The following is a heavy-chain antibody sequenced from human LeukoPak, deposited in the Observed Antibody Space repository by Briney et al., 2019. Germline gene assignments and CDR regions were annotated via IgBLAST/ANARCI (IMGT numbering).Heavy chain of an antibody. Sequence: PGGSLRLSCAASGFTFSSYAMSWVRQAPGKGLEWVSAISGSGGSTYYADSVKGRFTISRDNSKNTLYLQMNSLRAEDTAVYYCAKVFPPNPKRPNVYYYYMDVWGKGTTVTVSS. J-gene: IGHJ6*03. CDR2: ISGSGGST. CDR3: AKVFPPNPKRPNVYYYYMDV. V-gene: IGHV3-23*01. CDR1: GFTFSSYA. D-gene: IGHD6-6*01.